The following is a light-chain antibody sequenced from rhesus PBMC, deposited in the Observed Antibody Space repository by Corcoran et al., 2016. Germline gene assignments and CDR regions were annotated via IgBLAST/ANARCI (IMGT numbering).Light chain of an antibody. V-gene: IGLV3-36*02. CDR3: QVWDSNSDHDV. CDR2: YGS. Sequence: SYDLSQPPSVSVSPGQTADITCGGDNIGTKYVNWYQQRPPQAPVLVIYYGSERPSGIPERFSGSKSGNTATLTISGVEAGDEADYYCQVWDSNSDHDVFGGGTKLTVL. J-gene: IGLJ6*01. CDR1: NIGTKY.